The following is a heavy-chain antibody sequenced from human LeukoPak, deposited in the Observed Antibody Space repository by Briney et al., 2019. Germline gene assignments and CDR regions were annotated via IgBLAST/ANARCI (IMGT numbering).Heavy chain of an antibody. CDR3: ARNIRYFDY. CDR1: GGSISSSSYY. Sequence: SETLSLTCTVSGGSISSSSYYWGWIRQPPGKGLEWIGSIYYSGSTYYNPSLKSRVTISVDTSKNQFSLKLSSVTAVDTAVYYCARNIRYFDYWGQGTLVTVSS. V-gene: IGHV4-39*07. CDR2: IYYSGST. D-gene: IGHD3-9*01. J-gene: IGHJ4*02.